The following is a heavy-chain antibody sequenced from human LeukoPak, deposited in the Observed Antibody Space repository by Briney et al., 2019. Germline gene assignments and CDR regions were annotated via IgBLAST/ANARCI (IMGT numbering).Heavy chain of an antibody. V-gene: IGHV1-2*02. D-gene: IGHD1-14*01. Sequence: ASVKVSCKTSGYTFTAYHIHWVRQAPGQGLEWMGWINPNSGGTNYAQKFQGRVTMTRDTSISTAYMELSRLRSDDTAVYYCARDGSEGEPYDYWGQGTLVTVSS. CDR1: GYTFTAYH. J-gene: IGHJ4*02. CDR3: ARDGSEGEPYDY. CDR2: INPNSGGT.